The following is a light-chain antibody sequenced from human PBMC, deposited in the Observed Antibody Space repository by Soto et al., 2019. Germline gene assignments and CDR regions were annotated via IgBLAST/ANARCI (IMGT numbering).Light chain of an antibody. CDR3: SSYPPSRTLL. CDR1: SRVVGPYIL. J-gene: IGLJ2*01. CDR2: EGN. V-gene: IGLV2-23*01. Sequence: QSVLTQPASVSGSPGESITISCTGTSRVVGPYILVTWYQQPPARVPCLFLYEGNKRPSGVSSLFSASKSGNPPSLTISGLQSEDEADYFCSSYPPSRTLLFGGGTKVTVL.